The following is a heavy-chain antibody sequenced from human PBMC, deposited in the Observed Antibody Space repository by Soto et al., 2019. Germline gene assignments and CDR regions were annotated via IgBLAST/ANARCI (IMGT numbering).Heavy chain of an antibody. D-gene: IGHD3-22*01. CDR2: IKSKADGETI. CDR3: ATGGYYFDF. V-gene: IGHV3-15*01. CDR1: GFTFSNAW. J-gene: IGHJ4*02. Sequence: GGSLRLSCAGSGFTFSNAWMNWVRQAPGKGLEWVGRIKSKADGETIAYAAPVRGTFIISRDDSKNTVYLQMNSLKTEDTAVYYCATGGYYFDFWGQGTLVTVSS.